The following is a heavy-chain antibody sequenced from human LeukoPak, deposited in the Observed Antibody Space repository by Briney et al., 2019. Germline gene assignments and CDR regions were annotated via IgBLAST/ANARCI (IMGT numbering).Heavy chain of an antibody. J-gene: IGHJ4*02. Sequence: GGSLRLSCAVSGFTFSSYAMSWVRQAPGKGLEWVSAISGSGGGTYYADSVKGRFTISRDNSKITLSLQMNSLRAEDTAVYYCAREVIGSGSYYTGDYWGQGTLVTVPS. CDR3: AREVIGSGSYYTGDY. CDR1: GFTFSSYA. D-gene: IGHD3-10*01. CDR2: ISGSGGGT. V-gene: IGHV3-23*01.